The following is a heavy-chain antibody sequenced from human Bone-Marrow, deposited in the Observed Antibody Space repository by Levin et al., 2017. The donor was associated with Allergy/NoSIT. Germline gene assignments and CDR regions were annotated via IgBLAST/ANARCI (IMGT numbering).Heavy chain of an antibody. Sequence: GGSLRLSCRGFGYRFSNSWIGWVRQMPGKGLEWMGVIYPGDSDTEYNPSLRGQVTILADKSINTTSLQWTSLKTSDTGIYYCARRSGSSWFDNWGQGTLVTVSP. D-gene: IGHD6-13*01. V-gene: IGHV5-51*01. J-gene: IGHJ4*01. CDR1: GYRFSNSW. CDR2: IYPGDSDT. CDR3: ARRSGSSWFDN.